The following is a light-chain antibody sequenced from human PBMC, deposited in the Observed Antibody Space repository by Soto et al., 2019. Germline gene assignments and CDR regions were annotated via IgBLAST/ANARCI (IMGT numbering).Light chain of an antibody. CDR2: DVS. Sequence: QSALTQPRSVSGSPGQSVTISCTGTSSDVGGYNYVSWYQQHPDKAPKLMIYDVSQRPSGVPDRFSGSKSGNTASLTISGLQAEDEADYYCCSYAGSYTYVFGTGTKLT. CDR1: SSDVGGYNY. V-gene: IGLV2-11*01. CDR3: CSYAGSYTYV. J-gene: IGLJ1*01.